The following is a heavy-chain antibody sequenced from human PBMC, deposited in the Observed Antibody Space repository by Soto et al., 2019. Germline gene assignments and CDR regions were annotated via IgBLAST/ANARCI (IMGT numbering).Heavy chain of an antibody. CDR3: AKGTMTIPFDS. V-gene: IGHV3-23*01. Sequence: GGSLRLSCAASGLTFRNYAMSWARQAPGKGLEWLSSINSYSDLTYYADSVKGRFTISRDNSRNTLYLQMNSLRAEDTAIYFCAKGTMTIPFDSWGLGTLVTVSS. D-gene: IGHD4-17*01. CDR2: INSYSDLT. CDR1: GLTFRNYA. J-gene: IGHJ4*02.